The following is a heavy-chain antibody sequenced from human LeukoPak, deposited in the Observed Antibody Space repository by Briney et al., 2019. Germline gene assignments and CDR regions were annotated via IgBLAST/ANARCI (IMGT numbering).Heavy chain of an antibody. Sequence: SGTLSLTCAVYGGSFSGYYWSWIRQPPGKGLEWIGEINHSGSTNYNPSLKSRVTISVDTSKNQFSLKLSSVTAADTAVYYCARAQRRRYYDSSGAFDIWGQGTMVTVSS. CDR3: ARAQRRRYYDSSGAFDI. CDR2: INHSGST. V-gene: IGHV4-34*01. D-gene: IGHD3-22*01. J-gene: IGHJ3*02. CDR1: GGSFSGYY.